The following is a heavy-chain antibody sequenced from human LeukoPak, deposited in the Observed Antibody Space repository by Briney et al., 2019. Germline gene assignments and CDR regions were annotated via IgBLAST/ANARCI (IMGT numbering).Heavy chain of an antibody. CDR1: GFAVSSNY. V-gene: IGHV3-66*01. J-gene: IGHJ6*02. Sequence: PGGSLRLSCTASGFAVSSNYINWVRQAPGKGLEWVSVIHTGGNTYYADSVKGRLTISRDNSKNTVYLQMNSLRAEDTALYYCARERDGYCGGDCYYYYGMDVWGQGTTVTVSS. CDR3: ARERDGYCGGDCYYYYGMDV. CDR2: IHTGGNT. D-gene: IGHD2-21*02.